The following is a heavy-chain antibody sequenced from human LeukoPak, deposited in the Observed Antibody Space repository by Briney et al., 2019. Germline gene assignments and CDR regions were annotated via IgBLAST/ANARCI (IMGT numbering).Heavy chain of an antibody. D-gene: IGHD1-14*01. J-gene: IGHJ4*02. CDR2: ISGSGGST. Sequence: AGGSLRLSCAASGFTFSSYAMSWVRQAPGKGLEWVSGISGSGGSTYYADSVKGRFTISRDNSKNTLYLQMNSLRAEDTAVYYCAKVSTARPLGYFDYWGQGTLVTVSS. V-gene: IGHV3-23*01. CDR3: AKVSTARPLGYFDY. CDR1: GFTFSSYA.